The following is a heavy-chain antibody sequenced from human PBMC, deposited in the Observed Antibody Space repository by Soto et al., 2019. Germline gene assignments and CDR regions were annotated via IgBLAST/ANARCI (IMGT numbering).Heavy chain of an antibody. V-gene: IGHV3-30*18. D-gene: IGHD6-13*01. CDR2: ISYDGSNK. Sequence: VGSLRLSCAASGFTFGSYGMHWFRQAPGKELEWVAVISYDGSNKYYDDCVKGRLTISRDNSKNTLYLQMNSLRAEDPAVYYYAKDPSSWYVTGSHWFEPWGQGTLVTVCS. CDR1: GFTFGSYG. CDR3: AKDPSSWYVTGSHWFEP. J-gene: IGHJ5*02.